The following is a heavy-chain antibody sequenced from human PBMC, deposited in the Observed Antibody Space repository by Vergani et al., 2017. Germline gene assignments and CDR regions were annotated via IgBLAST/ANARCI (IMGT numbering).Heavy chain of an antibody. CDR2: IYYSGSN. CDR3: ARDNSGYDYNSFDP. Sequence: QVQLQESGPGLVKPSQTLSLSCTFSGGSISSCGYYWSWLRQHPGNGLAWIGYIYYSGSNYYNPSLKRRVIISVNTSKNQFSQKQSSVTAADTAVYYCARDNSGYDYNSFDPWGQGTLVIVSS. D-gene: IGHD5-12*01. CDR1: GGSISSCGYY. V-gene: IGHV4-31*03. J-gene: IGHJ5*02.